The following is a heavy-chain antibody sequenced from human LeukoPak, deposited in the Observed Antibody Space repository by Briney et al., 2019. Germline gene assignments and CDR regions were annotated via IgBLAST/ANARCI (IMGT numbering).Heavy chain of an antibody. CDR3: VRNSGELGA. V-gene: IGHV3-53*01. Sequence: PGGSLRLSCAASGFTVSNNYMSWVGRAGGKGLEWVALIYSAGGTYYADSVKGRFTISRDNSKNTLHLQMNSLRAEDTAVYYCVRNSGELGAWGQGTLVTVSS. J-gene: IGHJ5*02. CDR1: GFTVSNNY. D-gene: IGHD2-21*01. CDR2: IYSAGGT.